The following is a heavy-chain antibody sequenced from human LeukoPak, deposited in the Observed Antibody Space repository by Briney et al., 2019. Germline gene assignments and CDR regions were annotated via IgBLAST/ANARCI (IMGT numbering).Heavy chain of an antibody. V-gene: IGHV3-23*01. CDR3: ARKGELERRRSWDC. Sequence: GGSLRLSCAASGFTFSSYAMSWVRQAPGKGLEWVSAISGSGGSTYYADSVKGRFTISRDNAKNSLYLQMSSLRAEDTAVYYCARKGELERRRSWDCWGQGTLVTVSS. CDR2: ISGSGGST. J-gene: IGHJ4*02. CDR1: GFTFSSYA. D-gene: IGHD1-1*01.